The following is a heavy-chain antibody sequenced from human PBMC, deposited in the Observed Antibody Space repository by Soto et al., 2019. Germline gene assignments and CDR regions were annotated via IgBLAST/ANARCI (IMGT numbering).Heavy chain of an antibody. CDR1: GGTFSSYA. J-gene: IGHJ4*02. Sequence: SVKVSCKASGGTFSSYAISWVRQAPGQGLEWMGGIIPIFGTANYAQKFQGRVTITADKSTSTAYIELSSLRSEDTAVYYCARDEELDSSGYYYPHYFDYWGQGTLVTVSS. D-gene: IGHD3-22*01. CDR3: ARDEELDSSGYYYPHYFDY. V-gene: IGHV1-69*06. CDR2: IIPIFGTA.